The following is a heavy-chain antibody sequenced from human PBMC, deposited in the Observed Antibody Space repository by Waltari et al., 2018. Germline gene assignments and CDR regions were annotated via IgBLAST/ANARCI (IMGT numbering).Heavy chain of an antibody. CDR3: ARSDSPELDPFDF. V-gene: IGHV5-51*01. J-gene: IGHJ4*02. CDR2: KYPADSDT. D-gene: IGHD1-1*01. CDR1: GYSFTSYW. Sequence: EVQLVQSGAEVKKPGESLNISCNGSGYSFTSYWIGWVRQMPGKGLEWMRLKYPADSDTRYSPSFQGQVAVSADKSISTAYLQWSSLKATDTAMSYCARSDSPELDPFDFWGQGTLVTVSS.